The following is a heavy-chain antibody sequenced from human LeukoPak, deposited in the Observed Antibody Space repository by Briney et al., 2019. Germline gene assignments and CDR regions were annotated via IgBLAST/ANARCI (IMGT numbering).Heavy chain of an antibody. Sequence: WGSLRLSCAASGFCSSSYEMNWVRQAPGEGLEWGSYISSSGSTIYYADSVKGRFTISRDSAKNSLYLQMNSLRAEDTAVYYCARVLRGQQLDHWGEGTLVTVSS. J-gene: IGHJ4*02. D-gene: IGHD6-13*01. CDR3: ARVLRGQQLDH. V-gene: IGHV3-48*03. CDR2: ISSSGSTI. CDR1: GFCSSSYE.